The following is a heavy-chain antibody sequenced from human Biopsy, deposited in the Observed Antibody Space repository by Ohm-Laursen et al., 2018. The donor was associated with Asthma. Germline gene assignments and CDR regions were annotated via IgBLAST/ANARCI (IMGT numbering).Heavy chain of an antibody. CDR1: GGTVSNYP. D-gene: IGHD4-11*01. CDR2: IIPIFDTP. V-gene: IGHV1-69*13. CDR3: ASSGGNYGFYGMDV. J-gene: IGHJ6*02. Sequence: SVKVSCKASGGTVSNYPFTWVRQAPGQGLEWMGGIIPIFDTPNSAQKFQGRVTITADESTSTGYMELSSLRSEDTAVYYCASSGGNYGFYGMDVWGQGTTVTVSS.